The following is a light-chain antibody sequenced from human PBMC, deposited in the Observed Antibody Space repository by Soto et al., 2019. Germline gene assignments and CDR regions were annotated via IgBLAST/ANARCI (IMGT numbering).Light chain of an antibody. J-gene: IGLJ1*01. V-gene: IGLV2-23*01. CDR2: EGS. CDR3: CSYAGSSTYV. Sequence: QSALTQPASVSGSPGQSTTISCTGTSSDVGTYNLVSWYQHHPGKAPKLMIYEGSKRPSGVSNRFSGSKSGNTASLTISGLQAEDEADYYCCSYAGSSTYVFGTGTKLTVL. CDR1: SSDVGTYNL.